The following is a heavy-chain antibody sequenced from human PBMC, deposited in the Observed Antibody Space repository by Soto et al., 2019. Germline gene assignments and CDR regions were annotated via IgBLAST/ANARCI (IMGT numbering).Heavy chain of an antibody. Sequence: QITLKESGPTLVKPTQTLTLTCTFSGFSLSTSGVGVGWIRQPPGKALEWLALIYWDDDKRYSPSLNSRLTXTXXTSKNQVVLTMTNMDPVDTATYYXAHXRXPRLLDYWGQGTLVTVSS. D-gene: IGHD2-15*01. CDR2: IYWDDDK. J-gene: IGHJ4*02. CDR1: GFSLSTSGVG. CDR3: AHXRXPRLLDY. V-gene: IGHV2-5*02.